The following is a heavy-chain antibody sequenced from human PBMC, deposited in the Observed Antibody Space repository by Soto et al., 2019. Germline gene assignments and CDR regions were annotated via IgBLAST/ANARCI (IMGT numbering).Heavy chain of an antibody. V-gene: IGHV1-18*01. CDR1: GYTFTSYG. Sequence: ASVKVSCKASGYTFTSYGISWVRQAPGQGLEWMGWISAYNGNTNYAQKLQGRVTMTTDTSTSTAYMELRSLRSDDTAVYYCARVLLWFGPQNYYYGMDGWGQGTTVTVSS. D-gene: IGHD3-10*01. CDR2: ISAYNGNT. J-gene: IGHJ6*02. CDR3: ARVLLWFGPQNYYYGMDG.